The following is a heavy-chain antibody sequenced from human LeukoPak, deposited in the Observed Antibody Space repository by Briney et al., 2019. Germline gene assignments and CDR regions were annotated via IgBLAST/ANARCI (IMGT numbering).Heavy chain of an antibody. CDR3: ARVVVRDGYNYKDY. CDR1: GYTFTGYY. Sequence: ASVKVSCEASGYTFTGYYMHWVRQAPGQGLEWMGWINSKSGGTNYAQKFQGRVTMTRDTSISTAYMELSRLRSDDTAVYYCARVVVRDGYNYKDYWGQGTLVTVSS. CDR2: INSKSGGT. J-gene: IGHJ4*02. D-gene: IGHD5-24*01. V-gene: IGHV1-2*02.